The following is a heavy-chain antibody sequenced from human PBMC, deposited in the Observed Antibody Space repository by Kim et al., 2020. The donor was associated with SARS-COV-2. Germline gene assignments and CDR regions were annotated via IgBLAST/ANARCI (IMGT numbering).Heavy chain of an antibody. V-gene: IGHV3-64D*06. CDR1: GFTFSSYA. CDR2: ISSNGGST. CDR3: VIQSNRWLQFAYYFDY. Sequence: GGSLRLSCSASGFTFSSYAMHWVRQAPGKGLEYVSAISSNGGSTYYADSVKGRFTISRDNSKNTLYLQMSSLRAEDTAVYYCVIQSNRWLQFAYYFDYWGQGTLVTVSS. D-gene: IGHD5-12*01. J-gene: IGHJ4*02.